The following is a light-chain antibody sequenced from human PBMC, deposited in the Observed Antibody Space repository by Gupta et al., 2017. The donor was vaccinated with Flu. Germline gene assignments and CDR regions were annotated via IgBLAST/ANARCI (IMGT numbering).Light chain of an antibody. Sequence: GIRSLSTRDSDTLSCRASQGHSNNYVAWYQQKPGQRPKLLIYGASSRASGIADRFGGSGSGTDFTLTISGLEAEDLAVYYCQQYDTTPLTFGQGTKVEIK. J-gene: IGKJ4*01. V-gene: IGKV3-20*01. CDR1: QGHSNNY. CDR2: GAS. CDR3: QQYDTTPLT.